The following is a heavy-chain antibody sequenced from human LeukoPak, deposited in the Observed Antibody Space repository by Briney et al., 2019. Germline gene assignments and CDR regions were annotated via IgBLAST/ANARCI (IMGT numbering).Heavy chain of an antibody. CDR2: IDPHSGGT. CDR3: ARASSTY. CDR1: GYTFTNYY. J-gene: IGHJ4*02. Sequence: RAAVKVSCKTSGYTFTNYYVHWVRQAPGQGLEWMGWIDPHSGGTNFAQKFKGRVTGTSDTSISTVYMELDRLQSDDTAIYYCARASSTYWGQGTRSPSPQ. V-gene: IGHV1-2*02.